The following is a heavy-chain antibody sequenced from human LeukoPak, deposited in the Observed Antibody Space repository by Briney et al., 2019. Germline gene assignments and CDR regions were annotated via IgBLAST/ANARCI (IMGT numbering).Heavy chain of an antibody. CDR2: IYYSGST. CDR1: GGSISSYY. J-gene: IGHJ3*02. Sequence: PSETLSLTCTVSGGSISSYYWSWIRQPPGKGLEWIGYIYYSGSTNYNPPLKSRVTISVDTSKNQFSLKLSSVTAADTAVYYCARARDGYNYAFDIWGQGTMVTVSS. CDR3: ARARDGYNYAFDI. V-gene: IGHV4-59*01. D-gene: IGHD5-24*01.